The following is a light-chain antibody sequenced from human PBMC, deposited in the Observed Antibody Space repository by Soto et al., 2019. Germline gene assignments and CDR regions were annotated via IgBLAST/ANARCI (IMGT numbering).Light chain of an antibody. CDR3: QKYANSPPT. Sequence: EIVLTQSPGTLSLSPGERATLSCRASQSVSSNYLAWYQQKPGQAPRLLIYGASTRATGIPDRFSGSGSGTDFTLTISRLEPEDFAVYYCQKYANSPPTFGQGTKVEIK. J-gene: IGKJ1*01. CDR1: QSVSSNY. CDR2: GAS. V-gene: IGKV3-20*01.